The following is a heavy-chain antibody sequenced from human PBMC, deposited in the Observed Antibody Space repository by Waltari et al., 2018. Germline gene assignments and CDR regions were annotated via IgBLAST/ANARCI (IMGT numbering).Heavy chain of an antibody. CDR3: ASQIRTPSAHEDCSSTSCLYYYYGMDV. Sequence: QVQLVQSGAEVKKPGSSVKVSCKASGGTFSSYAISWVRRAPGQGLEWRGGIIPIFGTANYSQKFQGRGTITADQSTSTAYMELSSLRSEDTAVYYCASQIRTPSAHEDCSSTSCLYYYYGMDVWGQGTPVTVSS. CDR2: IIPIFGTA. CDR1: GGTFSSYA. V-gene: IGHV1-69*01. J-gene: IGHJ6*02. D-gene: IGHD2-2*01.